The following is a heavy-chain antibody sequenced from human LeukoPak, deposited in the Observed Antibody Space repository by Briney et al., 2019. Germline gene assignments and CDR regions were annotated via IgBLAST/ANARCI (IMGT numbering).Heavy chain of an antibody. D-gene: IGHD3-9*01. CDR2: ISSSGSTI. J-gene: IGHJ4*02. CDR1: GFTFSSYE. CDR3: ALGILTGYANDY. V-gene: IGHV3-48*03. Sequence: GGSLRLSCAASGFTFSSYEMNWVRQAPGKGLEWVSYISSSGSTIYYADSVKGRFTISRDNAKNSLYLQMNSLRAEDTAVYYCALGILTGYANDYWGQGTLVTVSS.